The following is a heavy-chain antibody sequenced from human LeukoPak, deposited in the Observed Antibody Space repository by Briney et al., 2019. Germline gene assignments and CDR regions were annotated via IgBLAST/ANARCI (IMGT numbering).Heavy chain of an antibody. Sequence: ASVKVSCKASGYTFTGYYMYWVRQAPGQGLEWMGWISAYNGNTNYAQKLQGRVTMTTDTSTSTAYMELRSLRSDDTAVYYCARDRYFDWYDAFDIWGQGTMVTVSS. CDR2: ISAYNGNT. J-gene: IGHJ3*02. V-gene: IGHV1-18*04. CDR1: GYTFTGYY. CDR3: ARDRYFDWYDAFDI. D-gene: IGHD3-9*01.